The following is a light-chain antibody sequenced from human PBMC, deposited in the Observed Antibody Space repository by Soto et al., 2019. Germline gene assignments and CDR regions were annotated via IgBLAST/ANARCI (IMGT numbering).Light chain of an antibody. Sequence: IMMTQTPLSLSVTPGQPASFSCKSSQSLLHSDGKTYLYWYLQKPGQPPQLLMYEVSNRFSVVPNRFSGSGSGTEFTLTISSLQPDDFAIYYCQHYNRYSVAFGEGTKVDIK. CDR1: QSLLHSDGKTY. CDR2: EVS. V-gene: IGKV2D-29*01. CDR3: QHYNRYSVA. J-gene: IGKJ1*01.